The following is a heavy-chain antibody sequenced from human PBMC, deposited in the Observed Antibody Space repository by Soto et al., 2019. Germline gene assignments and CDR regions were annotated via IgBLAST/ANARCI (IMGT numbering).Heavy chain of an antibody. V-gene: IGHV4-30-4*01. CDR1: GGSISRSDYY. CDR2: IHESGST. J-gene: IGHJ6*02. Sequence: QVQLQESGPGLVKPSQTLSLTCTVSGGSISRSDYYWTWIRQPPGKGLEWIGYIHESGSTYYHPSLDSRVTISVDKSENQFTLNLTSVTAADTAVYFCARGRPTYYFYGLDVWGQGTTVTVSS. CDR3: ARGRPTYYFYGLDV.